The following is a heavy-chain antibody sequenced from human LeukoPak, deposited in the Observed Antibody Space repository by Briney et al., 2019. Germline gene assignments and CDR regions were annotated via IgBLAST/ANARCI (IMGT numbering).Heavy chain of an antibody. CDR3: AKRRSAGIAVAGEADY. CDR1: GFTFSSYA. Sequence: PGGSLRLSCAASGFTFSSYAMSWVRQAPGKGLEWVSAISGSGGSTYYADSVKGRFTISRDNSKNTLYLQMNSLRAEDTAVYYCAKRRSAGIAVAGEADYWGQGTLVTVSS. J-gene: IGHJ4*02. V-gene: IGHV3-23*01. D-gene: IGHD6-19*01. CDR2: ISGSGGST.